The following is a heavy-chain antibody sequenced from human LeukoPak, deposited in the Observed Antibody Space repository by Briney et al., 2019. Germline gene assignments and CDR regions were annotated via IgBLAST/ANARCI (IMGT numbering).Heavy chain of an antibody. Sequence: SETLSLTCTVSGGSISSGSYYWSWIRQPAGKGLEWIGRIYTSGSANYNPSLKSRVTISVDTSKNQFSLKLSSVTAADTAVYYCARDYGDIAVAGTGWFDPWGQGTLVTVSS. J-gene: IGHJ5*02. CDR1: GGSISSGSYY. CDR2: IYTSGSA. D-gene: IGHD6-19*01. V-gene: IGHV4-61*02. CDR3: ARDYGDIAVAGTGWFDP.